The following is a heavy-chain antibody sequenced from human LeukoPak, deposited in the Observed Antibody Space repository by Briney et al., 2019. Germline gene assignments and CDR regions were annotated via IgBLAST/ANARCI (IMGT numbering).Heavy chain of an antibody. V-gene: IGHV1-46*01. Sequence: ASVKVSCKASGYTFTSYYMHWVRQAPGQGLECMGIINPSGGSTSYAQKFQGRVTMTRDTSTSTVYMELSSLRSEDTAVYYCARDHCSSTSYYGFDYWGQGTLVTVSS. CDR2: INPSGGST. CDR1: GYTFTSYY. J-gene: IGHJ4*02. CDR3: ARDHCSSTSYYGFDY. D-gene: IGHD2-2*01.